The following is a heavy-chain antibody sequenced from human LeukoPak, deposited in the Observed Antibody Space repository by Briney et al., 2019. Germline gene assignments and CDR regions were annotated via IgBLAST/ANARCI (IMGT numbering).Heavy chain of an antibody. Sequence: PGGSLRLSCAASGFTFSSYSMNWVRQAPGKGLEWVSYISSSSSTIYYADSVKGRFTISRDNAKNSLYLQMNSLRAEDTAVYYCARGQVVVPATLVYWGQGTLVTVSS. J-gene: IGHJ4*02. CDR2: ISSSSSTI. D-gene: IGHD2-2*01. CDR1: GFTFSSYS. CDR3: ARGQVVVPATLVY. V-gene: IGHV3-48*04.